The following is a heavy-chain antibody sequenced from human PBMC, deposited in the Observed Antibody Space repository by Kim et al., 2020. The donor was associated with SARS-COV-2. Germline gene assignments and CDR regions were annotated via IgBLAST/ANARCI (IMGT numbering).Heavy chain of an antibody. CDR2: TRNKANSYTT. CDR1: GFTFSDHY. D-gene: IGHD2-2*01. CDR3: AREQGVVVPAAMLEPADYYYYGMDV. V-gene: IGHV3-72*01. J-gene: IGHJ6*02. Sequence: GGSLRLSCAASGFTFSDHYMDWVRQAPGKGLEWVGRTRNKANSYTTEYAASVKGRFTISRDDSKNSLYLQMNSLKTEDTAVYYCAREQGVVVPAAMLEPADYYYYGMDVWGQGTTVTVSS.